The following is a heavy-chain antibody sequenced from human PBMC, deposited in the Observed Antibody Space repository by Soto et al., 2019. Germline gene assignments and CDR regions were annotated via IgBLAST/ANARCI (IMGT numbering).Heavy chain of an antibody. CDR2: IWYDGSNK. D-gene: IGHD5-18*01. Sequence: QVQLVESGGGVVQPGRSLRLSCAASGFTFSSYGMHWVRQAPGKGLEWVAVIWYDGSNKYYADPVKGRFTISRDNSKNTLYLQMNSLRAEDTAVYYCARDTTDTAMAYWGQGTLVTVSS. V-gene: IGHV3-33*01. CDR3: ARDTTDTAMAY. J-gene: IGHJ4*02. CDR1: GFTFSSYG.